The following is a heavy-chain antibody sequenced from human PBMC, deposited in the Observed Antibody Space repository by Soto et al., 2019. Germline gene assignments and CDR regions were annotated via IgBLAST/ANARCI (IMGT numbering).Heavy chain of an antibody. Sequence: GGSLRLSCAASGFTFSSYAMHWVRQAPGKGLEYVSAISSNGGSTYYANSVKGRFTITRDNSKNTLYLQMGSRRAEDMAVYYCARAPGVRYFDYMDVWGKGTTVTVSS. CDR2: ISSNGGST. V-gene: IGHV3-64*01. CDR3: ARAPGVRYFDYMDV. D-gene: IGHD3-9*01. J-gene: IGHJ6*03. CDR1: GFTFSSYA.